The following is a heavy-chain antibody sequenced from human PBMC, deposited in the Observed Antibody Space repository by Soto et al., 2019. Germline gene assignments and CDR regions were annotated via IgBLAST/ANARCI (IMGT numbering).Heavy chain of an antibody. CDR1: SGSISSGGYY. V-gene: IGHV4-31*03. J-gene: IGHJ5*02. D-gene: IGHD3-10*01. Sequence: SETLSLTCTVSSGSISSGGYYWSWIRQHPGKGLEWIGYIYYSGSTYYNPSLKSRVTISVDTSKNQFSLKLSSVTAADTAVYYCARDSSRVRGVFDFIPAQHSWFDRSGQRTLGTVSS. CDR2: IYYSGST. CDR3: ARDSSRVRGVFDFIPAQHSWFDR.